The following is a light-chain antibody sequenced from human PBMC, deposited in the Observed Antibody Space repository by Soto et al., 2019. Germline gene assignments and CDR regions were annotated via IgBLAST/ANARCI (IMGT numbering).Light chain of an antibody. V-gene: IGKV3-20*01. CDR2: GAS. Sequence: EVVLTQSQGTLSLSPGERATLSCSASQSVSSSYLAWYQQKPGQAPRLLIYGASTRAPGIPARFSGSGSETDFTLNINRLEPADSAVYYCQQYGNSPITFGQGTRLEIK. CDR3: QQYGNSPIT. J-gene: IGKJ5*01. CDR1: QSVSSSY.